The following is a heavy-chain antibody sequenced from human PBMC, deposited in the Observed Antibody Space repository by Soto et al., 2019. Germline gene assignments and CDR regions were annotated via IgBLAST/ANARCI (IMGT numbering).Heavy chain of an antibody. Sequence: QVQLVQSGAEVKKPGSSVKVSCKASGGTFSSYTISWVRQAPGQGLEWMGRIIPILGIANYAQKFQGRVTITADKSTSTAYMELSSLRSEDTAVYYRARETYSGSYNPFDYWGQGTLVTVSS. CDR1: GGTFSSYT. CDR3: ARETYSGSYNPFDY. D-gene: IGHD1-26*01. V-gene: IGHV1-69*02. CDR2: IIPILGIA. J-gene: IGHJ4*02.